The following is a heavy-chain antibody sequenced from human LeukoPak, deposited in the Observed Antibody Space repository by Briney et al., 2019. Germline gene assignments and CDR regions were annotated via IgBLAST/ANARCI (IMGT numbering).Heavy chain of an antibody. CDR2: INHSGST. CDR1: GYSISSGYY. CDR3: ARLAWGQWLRPSYFDY. Sequence: SETLSLTCTVSGYSISSGYYWSWIRQPPGKGLEWIGEINHSGSTNYNPSLKSRVTISVDTSKNQFSLKLSSVTAADTAVYYCARLAWGQWLRPSYFDYWGQGTLVTVSS. D-gene: IGHD5-12*01. J-gene: IGHJ4*02. V-gene: IGHV4-38-2*02.